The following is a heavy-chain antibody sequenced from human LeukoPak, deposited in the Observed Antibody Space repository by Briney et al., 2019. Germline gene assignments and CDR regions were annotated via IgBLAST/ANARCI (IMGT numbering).Heavy chain of an antibody. V-gene: IGHV3-30*02. CDR2: IRYDGSNK. D-gene: IGHD3-3*01. Sequence: GGSLRLSCAASGFTFSSYGMHWVRQAPGKWLEWVAFIRYDGSNKYYADSVKGRFTISRDNSKNTLYLQMNSLRAEDTAVYYCAKPYYDFWSGYWGDWFHPWGQGTLVTVSS. J-gene: IGHJ5*02. CDR3: AKPYYDFWSGYWGDWFHP. CDR1: GFTFSSYG.